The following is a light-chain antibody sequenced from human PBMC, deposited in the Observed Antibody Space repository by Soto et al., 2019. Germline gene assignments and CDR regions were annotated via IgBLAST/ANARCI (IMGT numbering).Light chain of an antibody. CDR2: DAS. J-gene: IGKJ1*01. V-gene: IGKV1-5*01. CDR3: QPYKDGAWK. CDR1: QRIDRH. Sequence: DIQLPQSPSTLSASGGDRVTVTCRASQRIDRHLAWYHQKPWKAPKLLVYDASTLEVGVPSSFSGSGPSTEFILTNSRLQPDDFATYYCQPYKDGAWKIGQGIRVEIK.